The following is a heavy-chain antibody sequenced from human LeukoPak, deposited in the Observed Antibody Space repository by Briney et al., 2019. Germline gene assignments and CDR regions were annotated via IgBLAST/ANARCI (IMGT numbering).Heavy chain of an antibody. V-gene: IGHV3-53*01. CDR3: ASELNSGSYGLDY. CDR1: GFIVRNNY. D-gene: IGHD1-26*01. CDR2: IYSGGST. Sequence: GGSLRLSCAASGFIVRNNYMNWVRQAPGKGLEWVSVIYSGGSTYYADSVKGRFTISRDNSKNTLYLQMNSLRVEDTAVYYCASELNSGSYGLDYWGQGTLVTVSS. J-gene: IGHJ4*02.